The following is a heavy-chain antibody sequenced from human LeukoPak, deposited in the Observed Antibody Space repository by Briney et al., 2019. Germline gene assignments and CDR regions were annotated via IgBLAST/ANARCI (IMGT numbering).Heavy chain of an antibody. V-gene: IGHV3-23*01. J-gene: IGHJ4*02. CDR2: IYENGGTT. Sequence: GGSLRLSCVGSGFTFRSHAMSWVRQAPEKGLEFVSGIYENGGTTYYADSVKGRFSISRDNSKNTLYLQMNSLRAEDTAVYYCARRYSSGWYEGPFDYWGQGTLVTVSS. D-gene: IGHD6-19*01. CDR1: GFTFRSHA. CDR3: ARRYSSGWYEGPFDY.